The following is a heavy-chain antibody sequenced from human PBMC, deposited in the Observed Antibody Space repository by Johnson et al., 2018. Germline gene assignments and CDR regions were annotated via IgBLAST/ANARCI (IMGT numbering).Heavy chain of an antibody. CDR3: AREQLWGQEAFDL. Sequence: VQLQESGGGLVQPGGSLRLSCAASGFTLSSYDMHWVRQATGKGLEWVSAIGSAGNTYYSGSVKGRFTSSREIAQNSFYRQMNNLRAGDTAVYYCAREQLWGQEAFDLWGQGTMVTVSS. D-gene: IGHD5-18*01. V-gene: IGHV3-13*01. CDR2: IGSAGNT. J-gene: IGHJ3*01. CDR1: GFTLSSYD.